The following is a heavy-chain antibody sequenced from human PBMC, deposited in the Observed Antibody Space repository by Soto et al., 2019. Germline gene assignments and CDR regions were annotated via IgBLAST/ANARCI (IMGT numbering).Heavy chain of an antibody. CDR3: ESVRGGYYYGMDV. J-gene: IGHJ6*02. CDR1: GGSISSSNW. V-gene: IGHV4-4*02. Sequence: QVQLQESGPGLVKPSGTLSLTCAVSGGSISSSNWWSWVRQPPGKGLEWIGEIYHSGSTNYNPSLQRRVTISVDKSKTQFYLKLTSVTASDTAVYYCESVRGGYYYGMDVWGQGTTVTVS. D-gene: IGHD3-10*02. CDR2: IYHSGST.